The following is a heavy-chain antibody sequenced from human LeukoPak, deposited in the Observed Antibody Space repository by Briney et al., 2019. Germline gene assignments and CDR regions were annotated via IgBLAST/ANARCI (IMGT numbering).Heavy chain of an antibody. CDR3: ARDLSYYYGSSGYPL. D-gene: IGHD3-22*01. J-gene: IGHJ3*01. CDR2: ISYDGSNK. Sequence: GGSLRLSCAASGFTFSSYAMHWVRQAPGKGLEWVAVISYDGSNKYYADSVKGRFTISRDNSKNTLYLQMNSLRAEDTAVYYCARDLSYYYGSSGYPLWGQGTMVTVSS. CDR1: GFTFSSYA. V-gene: IGHV3-30-3*01.